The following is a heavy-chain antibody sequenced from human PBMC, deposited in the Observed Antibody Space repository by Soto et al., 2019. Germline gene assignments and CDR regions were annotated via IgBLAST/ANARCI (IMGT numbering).Heavy chain of an antibody. Sequence: GGSLRLSCAASGFTFSSYWMHWVRQAPGKGLVWVSRISSDGSSTSYADSVKGRFTISRDNAKNTLYPQLNSLRAEDTAVYYCARRGVDYGDRTFDYWGQGTLVTVSS. V-gene: IGHV3-74*01. CDR3: ARRGVDYGDRTFDY. CDR1: GFTFSSYW. J-gene: IGHJ4*02. CDR2: ISSDGSST. D-gene: IGHD4-17*01.